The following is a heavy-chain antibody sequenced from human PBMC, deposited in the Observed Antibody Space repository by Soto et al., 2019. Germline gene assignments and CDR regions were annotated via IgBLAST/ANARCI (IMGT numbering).Heavy chain of an antibody. J-gene: IGHJ6*02. Sequence: SETLSLTCAVSGGSISSSNWWSWVRQPPGKGLEWIGEIYHSGSTNYNPSLKSRVTISVDKSKNQFPLKLSSVTAADTAVYYCARVIQLLYDYYYVMDLWGQGTTVTVSS. CDR1: GGSISSSNW. CDR3: ARVIQLLYDYYYVMDL. CDR2: IYHSGST. V-gene: IGHV4-4*02. D-gene: IGHD2-2*01.